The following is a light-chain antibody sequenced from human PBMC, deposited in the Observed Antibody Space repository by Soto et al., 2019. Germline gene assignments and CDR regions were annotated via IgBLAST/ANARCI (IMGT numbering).Light chain of an antibody. CDR2: GAS. CDR1: QSVSSN. Sequence: EILMTQYPATLSVSPGERATLSCRASQSVSSNLAWYQQKPGQAPRLIIYGASGRATGIPARFSGSWSGTECTLTISSLQSEDVAVYYCQHYNNWPFTFGQGTKVDIK. CDR3: QHYNNWPFT. J-gene: IGKJ2*01. V-gene: IGKV3-15*01.